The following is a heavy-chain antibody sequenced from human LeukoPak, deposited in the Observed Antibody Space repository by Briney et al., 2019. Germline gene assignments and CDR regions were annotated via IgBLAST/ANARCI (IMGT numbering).Heavy chain of an antibody. J-gene: IGHJ4*02. Sequence: GGSLRLSCAAFGFTVSINYMSWVRQAPGKGLEWVSVIYSGGSTYYADSVKGRFTISRDNSKNTLYLQMNSLRAEDTAVYYCARNPSGCLGYWGQGTLVTVSS. CDR3: ARNPSGCLGY. V-gene: IGHV3-66*01. CDR1: GFTVSINY. CDR2: IYSGGST. D-gene: IGHD6-19*01.